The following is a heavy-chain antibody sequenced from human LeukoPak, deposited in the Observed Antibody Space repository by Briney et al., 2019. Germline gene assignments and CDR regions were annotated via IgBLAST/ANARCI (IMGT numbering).Heavy chain of an antibody. V-gene: IGHV4-39*07. J-gene: IGHJ3*02. CDR3: ARASYISGSYGFDI. CDR1: GDSITSRNYL. D-gene: IGHD6-19*01. CDR2: IYYSGKT. Sequence: PSETLSLTCTVSGDSITSRNYLWGWIRQPPGKGLEYIASIYYSGKTYHNPSLRSRVTMSIDSSENQFSLKLTSVTAADTAVYYCARASYISGSYGFDIWGQGTMVTVSS.